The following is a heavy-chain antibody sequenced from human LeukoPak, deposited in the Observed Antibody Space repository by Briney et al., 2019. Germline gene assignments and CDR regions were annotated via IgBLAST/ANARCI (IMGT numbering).Heavy chain of an antibody. Sequence: GGSLRLSCAASGFTFSSYSMNWVRQAPGKGLEWVSYIGGSRGSTYYADSVKGRFTISRDNSKNTLYLQMNSLRAEDTAVYYCAELGITMIGGVWGKGTTVTISS. CDR3: AELGITMIGGV. J-gene: IGHJ6*04. V-gene: IGHV3-48*01. D-gene: IGHD3-10*02. CDR1: GFTFSSYS. CDR2: IGGSRGST.